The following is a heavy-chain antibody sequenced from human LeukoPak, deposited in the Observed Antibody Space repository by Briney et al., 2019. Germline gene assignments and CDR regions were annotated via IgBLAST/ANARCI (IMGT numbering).Heavy chain of an antibody. CDR2: INPSGGST. J-gene: IGHJ4*02. CDR3: ARDRVATSHFDY. D-gene: IGHD5-24*01. V-gene: IGHV1-46*03. CDR1: VYTFTSYY. Sequence: ASVKVSCKASVYTFTSYYMHWVRQAPGQGLEWMGIINPSGGSTSYAQMFQGRVTMTRDTSTSTVYMELSSLRSEDTAVYYCARDRVATSHFDYWGQGTLVTVSS.